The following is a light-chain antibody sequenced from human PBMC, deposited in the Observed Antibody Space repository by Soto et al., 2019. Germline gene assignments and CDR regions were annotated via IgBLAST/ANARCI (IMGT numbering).Light chain of an antibody. CDR1: QSVSSN. CDR3: QQYSNWPPFT. V-gene: IGKV3-15*01. CDR2: GAS. J-gene: IGKJ3*01. Sequence: EIVMTQSPATLSVSPGERATLSCRASQSVSSNLAWYQQKPGQAPRLLIYGASTRATGVPARFSGSGSGTEFTLTISSLQSEDFAVYHCQQYSNWPPFTFGPGTKVDIK.